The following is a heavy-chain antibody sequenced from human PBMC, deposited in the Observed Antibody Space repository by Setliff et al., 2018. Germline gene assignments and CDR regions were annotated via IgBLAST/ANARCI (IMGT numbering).Heavy chain of an antibody. J-gene: IGHJ6*03. D-gene: IGHD3-16*02. Sequence: ASVKVSCKASGYSFSTYAMSWIRQAPGQGLEWMEWINTNTGNPSYVQGFTGRFVFSLDTSVSTAYLQISSLKPEDTAMYYCARASRFATIVWKGDYYMDVWGKGTTVTVSS. CDR1: GYSFSTYA. CDR2: INTNTGNP. CDR3: ARASRFATIVWKGDYYMDV. V-gene: IGHV7-4-1*02.